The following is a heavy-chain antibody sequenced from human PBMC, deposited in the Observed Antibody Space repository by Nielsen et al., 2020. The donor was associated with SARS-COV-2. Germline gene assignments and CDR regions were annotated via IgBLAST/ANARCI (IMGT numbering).Heavy chain of an antibody. V-gene: IGHV3-23*01. D-gene: IGHD1-26*01. J-gene: IGHJ3*02. CDR3: ARDLRFGELPYDI. Sequence: GESLKISCAASGFTFSSYAMSWVRQAPGKGLEWVSAISGSGGSTYYADSVKGRFTISRDNSKNTLYLQMNSLRAEDTAVYYCARDLRFGELPYDIWGQGTMVTVSS. CDR2: ISGSGGST. CDR1: GFTFSSYA.